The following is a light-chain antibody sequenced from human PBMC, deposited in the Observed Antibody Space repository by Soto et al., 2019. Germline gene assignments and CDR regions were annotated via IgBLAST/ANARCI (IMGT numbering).Light chain of an antibody. V-gene: IGKV3-11*01. J-gene: IGKJ4*01. CDR1: QSVSSY. CDR3: QKRSNWPLT. CDR2: DAS. Sequence: EIVLTQSPATLSLSPGERATLSCRASQSVSSYLAWYQQKPVQAPSPLIYDASTRATGVPARFSGRGSGTVFTLTISSLEHEDFAVYYGQKRSNWPLTFGGGTLVAIK.